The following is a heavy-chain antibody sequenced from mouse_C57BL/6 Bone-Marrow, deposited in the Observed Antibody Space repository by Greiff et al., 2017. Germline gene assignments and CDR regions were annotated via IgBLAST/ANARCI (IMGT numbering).Heavy chain of an antibody. V-gene: IGHV1-53*01. CDR3: ARCHYYGSSWFAY. J-gene: IGHJ3*01. D-gene: IGHD1-1*01. Sequence: VQLQQPGAELVKPGASVKLSCKASGYTFTSYWMHWVKQRPGQGLEWIGNINPSNGGTNYNEKFKSKATLTVDKSSSTAYMQLSSLTSEDSAVYYCARCHYYGSSWFAYWGQGTLVTVSA. CDR1: GYTFTSYW. CDR2: INPSNGGT.